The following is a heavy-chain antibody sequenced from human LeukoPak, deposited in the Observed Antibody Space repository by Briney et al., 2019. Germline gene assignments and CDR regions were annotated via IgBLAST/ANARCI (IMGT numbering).Heavy chain of an antibody. CDR1: GFTFSNYA. CDR2: ISGSGGST. V-gene: IGHV3-23*01. CDR3: AKRYSSGPRDGH. Sequence: TGGSLRLSCAGSGFTFSNYAMTWVRQAPGKGLEWVSAISGSGGSTYYADSVKGRFTISRDNSKNTLYLQMNSLRAEDTAVYYCAKRYSSGPRDGHWGQGTLVTVSS. J-gene: IGHJ4*02. D-gene: IGHD6-19*01.